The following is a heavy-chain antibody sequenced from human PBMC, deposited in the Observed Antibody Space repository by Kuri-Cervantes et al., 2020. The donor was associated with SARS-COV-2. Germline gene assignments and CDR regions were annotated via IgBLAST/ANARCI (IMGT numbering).Heavy chain of an antibody. CDR1: GGTFSSYA. Sequence: SVKVSCKASGGTFSSYAISWVRQAPGQGLEWMGGIIPIFGTANCAQKFQGRVTITADESTSTAYMELSSLRSEDTAVYYCARSIAAAGTTSRDYYYGMDVWGQGTTVTVSS. V-gene: IGHV1-69*13. CDR2: IIPIFGTA. CDR3: ARSIAAAGTTSRDYYYGMDV. D-gene: IGHD6-13*01. J-gene: IGHJ6*02.